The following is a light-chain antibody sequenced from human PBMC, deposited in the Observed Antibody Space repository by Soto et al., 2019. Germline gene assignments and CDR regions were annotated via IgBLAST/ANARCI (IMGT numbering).Light chain of an antibody. CDR1: SRDVGGYNY. V-gene: IGLV2-11*01. J-gene: IGLJ2*01. Sequence: QSALTEPRSVSGSPGQSVTISCTGTSRDVGGYNYVSWYQQHPGKAPKLMIYDVSKRPSGVPDRFSGSKSGNTASLTISGLQAEDEADYYCCSYAGSYTFEFGGGTKVTVL. CDR3: CSYAGSYTFE. CDR2: DVS.